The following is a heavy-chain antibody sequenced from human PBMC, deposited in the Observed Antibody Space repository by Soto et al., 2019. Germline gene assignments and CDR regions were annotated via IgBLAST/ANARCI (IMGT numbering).Heavy chain of an antibody. CDR1: GFALSPYT. V-gene: IGHV3-30-3*01. CDR3: AKDAEMHATRLLSCVALDL. J-gene: IGHJ6*02. Sequence: QVQLVESGGGVVQPGGSLRLSCAARGFALSPYTIHWVRQAPGKGLEWVAGLSSDGSNNFYPDSVKGRITISRDNSKTTVHHQMNNLRPEETAIYYCAKDAEMHATRLLSCVALDLWGRGTTVTVSS. CDR2: LSSDGSNN. D-gene: IGHD3-16*01.